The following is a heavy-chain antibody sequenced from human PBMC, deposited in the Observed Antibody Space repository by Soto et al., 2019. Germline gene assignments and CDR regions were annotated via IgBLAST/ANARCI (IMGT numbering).Heavy chain of an antibody. J-gene: IGHJ5*02. CDR3: ARCYCSSASCFKNWFDP. V-gene: IGHV1-69*02. D-gene: IGHD2-2*01. CDR2: IIPILGVA. CDR1: GGTFSSYT. Sequence: QVQLVQSGAELKKPGSSVKVSCKASGGTFSSYTISWVRQAPGQGLEWMGRIIPILGVANYAQKFQGRVTINAEKSTSTAYMELSSLGSEDTAVYYCARCYCSSASCFKNWFDPWGQGTLVTVSS.